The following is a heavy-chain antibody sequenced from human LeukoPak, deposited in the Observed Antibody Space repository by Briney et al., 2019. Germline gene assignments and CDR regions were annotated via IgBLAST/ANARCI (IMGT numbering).Heavy chain of an antibody. CDR1: KFSFINYG. Sequence: GGSLRLSCAASKFSFINYGMHWVRQAPGKGLEWVAFIRYDGTNKMYADSVKGRFTISRDNSQNTLYLRMNNLSSEDTAVYYCARVPKKFFYYYYYYMDVWGKGTTVTVSS. CDR2: IRYDGTNK. CDR3: ARVPKKFFYYYYYYMDV. V-gene: IGHV3-30*02. J-gene: IGHJ6*03.